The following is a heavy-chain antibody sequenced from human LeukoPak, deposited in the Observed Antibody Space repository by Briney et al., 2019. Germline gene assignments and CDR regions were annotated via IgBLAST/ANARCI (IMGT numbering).Heavy chain of an antibody. V-gene: IGHV4-59*01. D-gene: IGHD3-9*01. CDR3: ARGRRPYDISTGYLPTPYYFDY. CDR1: GGSISSYY. CDR2: IYYSGST. Sequence: SETLSLTCTVSGGSISSYYWSWIRQPPGKGLEWIGYIYYSGSTNYNPSLKSRVTISVDTSKNQFSLKLSSVTAADTAVYYCARGRRPYDISTGYLPTPYYFDYWGQGTLVTVSS. J-gene: IGHJ4*02.